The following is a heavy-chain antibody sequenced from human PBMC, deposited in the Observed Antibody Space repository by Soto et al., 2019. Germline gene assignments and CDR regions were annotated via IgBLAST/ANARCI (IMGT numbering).Heavy chain of an antibody. V-gene: IGHV4-61*01. CDR1: GGSVSSGSYY. D-gene: IGHD7-27*01. CDR3: ARALQPEMGIDY. J-gene: IGHJ4*02. Sequence: QVQLQESGPGLVKPSETLSLTCTVSGGSVSSGSYYWSWIRQPPGKGLEWIGYIYYSGSTNYNPSLKSRVTISVDTSKNQFSLKLSSVTAADTAVYYCARALQPEMGIDYWGQGTLVTVSS. CDR2: IYYSGST.